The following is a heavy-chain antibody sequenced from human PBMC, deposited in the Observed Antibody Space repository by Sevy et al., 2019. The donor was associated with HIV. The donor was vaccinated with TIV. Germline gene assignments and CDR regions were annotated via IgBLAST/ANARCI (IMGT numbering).Heavy chain of an antibody. CDR3: GRVIYTDKSYDSRDRDAFDI. Sequence: GGSLRLSCAASGFTFSSYAMHWVRQAPGKGLEWVAVISYDGSNKYYADSVKGRFTISRDNSKNTLYLQMNSLRAEDTAGYYWGRVIYTDKSYDSRDRDAFDIWGQGTMVTVSS. D-gene: IGHD3-22*01. J-gene: IGHJ3*02. CDR1: GFTFSSYA. V-gene: IGHV3-30-3*01. CDR2: ISYDGSNK.